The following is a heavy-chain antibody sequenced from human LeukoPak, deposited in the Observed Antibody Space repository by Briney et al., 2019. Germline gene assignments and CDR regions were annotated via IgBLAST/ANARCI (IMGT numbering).Heavy chain of an antibody. J-gene: IGHJ4*02. CDR3: ARGGSILVVYEDHFDY. V-gene: IGHV3-48*02. CDR1: GFTFSSYS. Sequence: GGSLRLSCAASGFTFSSYSMNWFRQAPGKGLEWVSYISSSSSTIYYADSVKGRFTISRDNAKNSLYLQMNSLRDEDTAVYYCARGGSILVVYEDHFDYWGQGTLVTVSS. CDR2: ISSSSSTI. D-gene: IGHD2-8*02.